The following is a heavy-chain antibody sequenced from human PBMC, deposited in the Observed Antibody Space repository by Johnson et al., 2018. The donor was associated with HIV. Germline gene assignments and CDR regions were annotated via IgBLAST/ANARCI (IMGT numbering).Heavy chain of an antibody. Sequence: QMLLVESGGGLVKPGGSLRLSCAAFGFTFFDYYMSWIRQAPGKGLEWVSYISSSGSTRYYADSVKVRFTISRDNAKNSLYLQMNSLRAEDTAVYYCARRFFPGITVALDAFDIWGQGTMVTVSS. CDR2: ISSSGSTR. J-gene: IGHJ3*02. CDR3: ARRFFPGITVALDAFDI. D-gene: IGHD6-19*01. V-gene: IGHV3-11*04. CDR1: GFTFFDYY.